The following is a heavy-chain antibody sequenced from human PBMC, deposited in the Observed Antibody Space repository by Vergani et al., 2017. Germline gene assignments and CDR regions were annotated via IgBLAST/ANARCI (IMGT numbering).Heavy chain of an antibody. CDR3: AKPRVRGDNYGMDV. J-gene: IGHJ6*02. D-gene: IGHD3-10*01. Sequence: EVQLVESGGVVVQPGGSLRLSCAASGFTFDDYTMHWVRQAPGKGLEWVSLISWDGGSTYYADSVKGRFTISRDTSKNTLYLQMNSLRAEDTAVYYCAKPRVRGDNYGMDVWGQGTTVTVSS. V-gene: IGHV3-43*01. CDR1: GFTFDDYT. CDR2: ISWDGGST.